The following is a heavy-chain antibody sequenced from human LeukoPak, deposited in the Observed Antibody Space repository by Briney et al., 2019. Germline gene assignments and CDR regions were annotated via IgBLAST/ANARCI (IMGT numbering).Heavy chain of an antibody. CDR2: IYYSGIT. V-gene: IGHV4-39*07. CDR1: GGSISSSSHY. J-gene: IGHJ4*02. CDR3: ARDQGDGSLDY. D-gene: IGHD5-24*01. Sequence: SETLSLTCTVSGGSISSSSHYWGWIRQPPGKGLEWIASIYYSGITYYNPSLKSRVTISVDTSKNQFSLKLSSVTAADTAVYYCARDQGDGSLDYWGQGTLVTVSS.